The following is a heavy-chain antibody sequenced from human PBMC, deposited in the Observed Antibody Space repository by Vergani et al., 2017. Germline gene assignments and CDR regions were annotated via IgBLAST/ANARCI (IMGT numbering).Heavy chain of an antibody. V-gene: IGHV4-39*01. CDR1: GDSIISSTFY. Sequence: QLQLQDSGPGLVKPSETLSLTCTVSGDSIISSTFYWAWVRQPPGKGLEWFGSMYHGGNTYYNPSLKSRVTIAVDTSKNQFSLRLSSVTAADTALYYCARQDIATNYFDYWGLGTLVTVSS. CDR3: ARQDIATNYFDY. J-gene: IGHJ4*02. CDR2: MYHGGNT. D-gene: IGHD5-12*01.